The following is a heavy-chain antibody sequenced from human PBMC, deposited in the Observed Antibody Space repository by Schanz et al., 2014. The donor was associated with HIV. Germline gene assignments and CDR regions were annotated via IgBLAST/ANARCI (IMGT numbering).Heavy chain of an antibody. Sequence: QVQLVQSGAAVKKPGSSVKVSCKASGGTFSSDAFIWVRQAPGQGLEWMGGIIPIFGTANYAPKFQGRVTIIADDSTSTVYMDLSSLRSEDTAVYYCARTYTGDWSTGADWGQGTLVTVSS. CDR1: GGTFSSDA. J-gene: IGHJ4*02. CDR2: IIPIFGTA. D-gene: IGHD2-21*02. CDR3: ARTYTGDWSTGAD. V-gene: IGHV1-69*01.